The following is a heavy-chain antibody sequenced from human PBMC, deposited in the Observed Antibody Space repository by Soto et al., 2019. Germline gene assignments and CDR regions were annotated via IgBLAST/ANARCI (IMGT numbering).Heavy chain of an antibody. V-gene: IGHV3-15*01. CDR1: GFTFSNAW. CDR3: TTGYYDSSGLYDY. Sequence: EVQLVESGGGLVKPGGSLRLSCAASGFTFSNAWMSWVPQAPGKGLEWVGRIKSKTDGGTTDYAAPVKGRFTISRDDSKNTLYLQMNSLKTEDTAVYYCTTGYYDSSGLYDYWGQGTLVTVSS. D-gene: IGHD3-22*01. CDR2: IKSKTDGGTT. J-gene: IGHJ4*02.